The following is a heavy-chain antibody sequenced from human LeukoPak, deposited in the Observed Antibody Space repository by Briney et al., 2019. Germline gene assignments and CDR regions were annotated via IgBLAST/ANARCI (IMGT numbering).Heavy chain of an antibody. Sequence: GESLRLSCAASGFTFYTYAMHWVRQAPGKGLEWVAVISYDGSNKYYADSVKGRFTISRDNYKNTLYLQMNSLRAEDTAVYYCARGDSSSWTYYFDYWGQGTLVTVSS. V-gene: IGHV3-30*04. J-gene: IGHJ4*02. CDR3: ARGDSSSWTYYFDY. CDR1: GFTFYTYA. CDR2: ISYDGSNK. D-gene: IGHD6-13*01.